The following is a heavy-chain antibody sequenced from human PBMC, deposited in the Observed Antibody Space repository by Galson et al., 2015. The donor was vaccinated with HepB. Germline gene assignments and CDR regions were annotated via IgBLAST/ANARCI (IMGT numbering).Heavy chain of an antibody. CDR2: IWYDGSNK. CDR3: ARSEMAPALDY. CDR1: GFTFSSYG. D-gene: IGHD5-24*01. Sequence: SLRLSCAASGFTFSSYGMHWVRQAPGKGLEWVAVIWYDGSNKYYADSVKGRFTISRDNSKNTPYLQMNSLRAEDTAVYYCARSEMAPALDYWGQGTLVTVSS. J-gene: IGHJ4*02. V-gene: IGHV3-33*08.